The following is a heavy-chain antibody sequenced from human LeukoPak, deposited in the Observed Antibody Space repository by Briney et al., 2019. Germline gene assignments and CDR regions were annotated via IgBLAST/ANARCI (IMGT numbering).Heavy chain of an antibody. J-gene: IGHJ4*02. CDR3: AKDIGERGYKDF. CDR1: GFTFKDYG. Sequence: GGSLRLSCATSGFTFKDYGMHWVRQAPGRGLEWVSLISGDGGTTFYADSVKGRFTISRDNNKNSLYLQMNSLRTEDTAFYYCAKDIGERGYKDFWGQGTLVTVSS. V-gene: IGHV3-43*02. D-gene: IGHD5-18*01. CDR2: ISGDGGTT.